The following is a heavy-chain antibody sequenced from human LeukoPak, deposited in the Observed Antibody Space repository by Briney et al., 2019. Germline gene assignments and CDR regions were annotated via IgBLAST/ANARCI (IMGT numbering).Heavy chain of an antibody. V-gene: IGHV5-51*01. J-gene: IGHJ4*02. Sequence: GESLKISCQGSGYRFTSYWIGWVRQVPGKGLEWMGIIYPHDSDTRYDPSSQGQVAFSADKSISTAYLQWNSLEASDTAIYYCARHAASLDYWGQGTPVTVSS. CDR1: GYRFTSYW. D-gene: IGHD6-25*01. CDR3: ARHAASLDY. CDR2: IYPHDSDT.